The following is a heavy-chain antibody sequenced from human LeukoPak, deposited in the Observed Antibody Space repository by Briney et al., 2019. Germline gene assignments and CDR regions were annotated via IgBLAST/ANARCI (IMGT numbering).Heavy chain of an antibody. Sequence: TSETLSLTCTVSGGSISSSSYYWGGIRQPPGKGLEWIGSIYYSGSTYYNPSLKSRVTISVDTSKNQFSLKLSSVTAADTAVYYCARRVGRDFDYWGQGTLVTVSS. CDR2: IYYSGST. CDR3: ARRVGRDFDY. J-gene: IGHJ4*02. D-gene: IGHD1-26*01. V-gene: IGHV4-39*01. CDR1: GGSISSSSYY.